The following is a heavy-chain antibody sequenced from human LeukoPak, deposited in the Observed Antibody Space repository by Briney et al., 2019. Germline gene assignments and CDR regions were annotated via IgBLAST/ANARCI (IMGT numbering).Heavy chain of an antibody. CDR1: GGSFSGYY. CDR3: ARLASRRTPPSRVATIPSDY. J-gene: IGHJ4*02. Sequence: SETLSLTCAVYGGSFSGYYWSWIRQPPGKGLEWIGEINHSGSTNYNPSLKSRVTISVDTSKNQFSLKLSSVTAADTAVYYCARLASRRTPPSRVATIPSDYWGQGTLVTVSS. D-gene: IGHD5-12*01. CDR2: INHSGST. V-gene: IGHV4-34*01.